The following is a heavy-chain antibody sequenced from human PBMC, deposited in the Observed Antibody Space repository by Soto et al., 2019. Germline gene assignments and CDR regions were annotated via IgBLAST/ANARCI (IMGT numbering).Heavy chain of an antibody. Sequence: PSETLSLTCTVSGGSISSSSYYWGWIRQPPGKGLEWIGSIYYSGSTYYNPSLKSRVTISVDTSKNQFSLKLSSVTAADTAVYYCARHAPIYLGINWFDPWGQGTLVTVSS. D-gene: IGHD5-12*01. CDR1: GGSISSSSYY. V-gene: IGHV4-39*01. CDR2: IYYSGST. J-gene: IGHJ5*02. CDR3: ARHAPIYLGINWFDP.